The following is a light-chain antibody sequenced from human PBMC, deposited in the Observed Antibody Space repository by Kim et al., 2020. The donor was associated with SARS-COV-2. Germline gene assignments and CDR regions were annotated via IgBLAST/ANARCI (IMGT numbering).Light chain of an antibody. V-gene: IGKV3-15*01. Sequence: ERVLTQSPATLSVSPGERATLSCRASQSVGSSLAWYQQRPGQPPRLLIYTTSARATGTPARFSGSGSGTEFTLTISSLQSEDVATYYCQEYSDWPSGTFGQGTKVDIK. CDR1: QSVGSS. J-gene: IGKJ1*01. CDR2: TTS. CDR3: QEYSDWPSGT.